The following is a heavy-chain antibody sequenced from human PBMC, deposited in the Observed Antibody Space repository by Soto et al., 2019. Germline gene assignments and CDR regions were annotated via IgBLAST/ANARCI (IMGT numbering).Heavy chain of an antibody. V-gene: IGHV4-31*03. D-gene: IGHD2-15*01. J-gene: IGHJ5*02. Sequence: QVQLQESGPGLVKPSQTLSLTCTDSGGSISSGGYYWSWIRQHAGKGLEWIGYIYYSGSTYYNPSLKSRVTISVDTSKNQFSLKLSSVTAADTAVYYCARWKRSGGSCYPGCWFDPWGQGTLVTVSS. CDR1: GGSISSGGYY. CDR3: ARWKRSGGSCYPGCWFDP. CDR2: IYYSGST.